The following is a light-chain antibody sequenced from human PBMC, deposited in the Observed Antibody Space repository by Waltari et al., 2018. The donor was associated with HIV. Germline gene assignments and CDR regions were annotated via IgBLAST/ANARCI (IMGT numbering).Light chain of an antibody. CDR3: NSRDSSANHLV. CDR2: GPN. V-gene: IGLV3-19*01. J-gene: IGLJ3*02. Sequence: SSELTQDPAVSVALGQTVRITCQGDSLKTYYTSWYQQKSGQAPILVIYGPNNRPSGLPDRFSGSSSGNTASLTITGAQAEDEADYYCNSRDSSANHLVFGGGTKLTVL. CDR1: SLKTYY.